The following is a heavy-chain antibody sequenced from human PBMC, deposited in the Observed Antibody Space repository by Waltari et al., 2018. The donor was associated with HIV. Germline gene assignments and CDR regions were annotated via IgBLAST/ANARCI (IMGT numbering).Heavy chain of an antibody. CDR3: ARGSGSYYRWWFDP. J-gene: IGHJ5*02. V-gene: IGHV3-13*01. D-gene: IGHD1-26*01. CDR2: IGTAGDT. CDR1: GFTFSSYA. Sequence: EVQLVESGGGLVQPGGSLRLSCAASGFTFSSYAMHWVRQATGKGLEWASAIGTAGDTYYAGSVKGRFTISRENAKNSLYLQMNSLRAEDTAVYYCARGSGSYYRWWFDPWGQGTLVTVSS.